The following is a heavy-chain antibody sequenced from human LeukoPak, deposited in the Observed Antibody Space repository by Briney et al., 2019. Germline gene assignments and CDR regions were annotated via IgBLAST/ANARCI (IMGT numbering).Heavy chain of an antibody. Sequence: GGSLRLSCAASGFTFSIYAMSWVRQAQGKGLEWVSGISGSGGSTYYADSVKGRFTISRDNSKNTLFLQMNSLRAEDTAVYYCATNTYFDYWGQGTLVTVSS. CDR2: ISGSGGST. CDR1: GFTFSIYA. J-gene: IGHJ4*02. V-gene: IGHV3-23*01. CDR3: ATNTYFDY.